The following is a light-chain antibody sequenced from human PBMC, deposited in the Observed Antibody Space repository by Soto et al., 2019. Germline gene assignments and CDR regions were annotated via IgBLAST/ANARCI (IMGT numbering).Light chain of an antibody. CDR1: QSISSW. CDR3: QHYGGMWA. CDR2: DAS. V-gene: IGKV1-5*01. Sequence: IQLTQSPSTLPASVGDRVTLTCRASQSISSWLAWYQQKPGKAPKVVIYDASSLESGVPSRFSGSGSGTEFILTINSLQPDDFATYCCQHYGGMWAFGQGTKVDIK. J-gene: IGKJ1*01.